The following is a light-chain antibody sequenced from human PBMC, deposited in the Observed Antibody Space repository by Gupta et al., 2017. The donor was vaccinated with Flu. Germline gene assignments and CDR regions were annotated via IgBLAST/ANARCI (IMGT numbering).Light chain of an antibody. CDR1: QSVSTY. J-gene: IGKJ4*01. CDR3: LQRSNWLT. V-gene: IGKV3-11*01. Sequence: EVLLTQSPATLSLSPGERATLSCRASQSVSTYLAWYQQKPGQAPRLLIYDASNRATGIPARFSGSGSGTDFTLTISSLEPEDFAVYYCLQRSNWLTFGGGTKVEIK. CDR2: DAS.